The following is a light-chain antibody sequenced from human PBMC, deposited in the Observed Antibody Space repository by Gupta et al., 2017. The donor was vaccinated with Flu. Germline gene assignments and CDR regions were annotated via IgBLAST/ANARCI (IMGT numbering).Light chain of an antibody. CDR1: PSIDVD. J-gene: IGKJ5*01. Sequence: GEEATLTCVASPSIDVDLAWYQQKPGQPPRSLIYDASFRATGVPARFTASGSGTDFTLTISSLQSEDFAVYFCQQFNSWPFTFGQGTRLDIK. V-gene: IGKV3-15*01. CDR2: DAS. CDR3: QQFNSWPFT.